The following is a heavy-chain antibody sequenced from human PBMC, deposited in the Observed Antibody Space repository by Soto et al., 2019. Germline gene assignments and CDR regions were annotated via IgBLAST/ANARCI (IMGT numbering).Heavy chain of an antibody. CDR3: ATPPHNYAWYYFDN. Sequence: QVQLVQSGAEVKKPGSSVKVSCKASGGTFSSYTFSWVRQAPGQGLEWMGRIIPILDIANYARKFQGRVTITADKSTSTAYMELSSLRSEDTAVYYCATPPHNYAWYYFDNWGQGTLVTVSS. CDR1: GGTFSSYT. D-gene: IGHD3-16*01. J-gene: IGHJ4*02. CDR2: IIPILDIA. V-gene: IGHV1-69*02.